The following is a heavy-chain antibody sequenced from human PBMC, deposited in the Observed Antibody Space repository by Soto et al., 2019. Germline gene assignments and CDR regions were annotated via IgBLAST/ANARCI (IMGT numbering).Heavy chain of an antibody. Sequence: PSETLSLTCTVSGGSVSSGSYYWSWIRQPPGKGLEWIGYIYYSGSTNYNPSLKSRVTISVDTSKNQFSLKLSSVTAADTAVYYCARDFRSRRVGGHYYYGMDVWGQGTTVTVSS. V-gene: IGHV4-61*01. CDR1: GGSVSSGSYY. D-gene: IGHD3-16*01. CDR3: ARDFRSRRVGGHYYYGMDV. J-gene: IGHJ6*02. CDR2: IYYSGST.